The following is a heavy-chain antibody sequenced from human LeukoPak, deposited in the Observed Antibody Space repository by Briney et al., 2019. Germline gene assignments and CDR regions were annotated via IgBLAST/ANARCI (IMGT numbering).Heavy chain of an antibody. D-gene: IGHD3-16*01. CDR3: ASEASPFDPFDH. Sequence: SETLSLICTVSGGSIRSYYWTWIRQPAGKGLEWIGRIYISGSTNYNASLKSRVTMSVDTSKNQLSLKLSSVTAADTAVYYCASEASPFDPFDHWGQGTLVTVSS. V-gene: IGHV4-4*07. CDR2: IYISGST. J-gene: IGHJ4*02. CDR1: GGSIRSYY.